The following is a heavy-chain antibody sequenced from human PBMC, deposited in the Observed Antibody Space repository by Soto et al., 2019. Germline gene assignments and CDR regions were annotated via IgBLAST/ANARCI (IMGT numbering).Heavy chain of an antibody. D-gene: IGHD2-2*01. J-gene: IGHJ6*02. Sequence: QVQLVQSGAEVKKPGSSVKVSCKASGGTFSSYAVSWVRQAPGQGLEWMGGIIPILGTANYAQKFQGRVTTTGAESRSKAYRGLSSWRSGDTAVYYWAEGDIVVEPAATRYSGPDVWGQGTTSPSP. CDR2: IIPILGTA. CDR3: AEGDIVVEPAATRYSGPDV. V-gene: IGHV1-69*01. CDR1: GGTFSSYA.